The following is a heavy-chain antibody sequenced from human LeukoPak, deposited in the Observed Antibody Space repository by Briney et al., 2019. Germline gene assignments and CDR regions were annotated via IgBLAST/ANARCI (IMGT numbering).Heavy chain of an antibody. CDR3: AREYSSSSFDY. J-gene: IGHJ4*02. CDR2: INHSGST. V-gene: IGHV4-34*01. CDR1: GGSFSGYY. D-gene: IGHD6-6*01. Sequence: KASETLSLTCAVYGGSFSGYYWSWIRQPPGKGLEWIGEINHSGSTNYNPSLKSRVTISVDTSKNQFSLKLSSVTAADTAVYYCAREYSSSSFDYWGQGTLVTVSS.